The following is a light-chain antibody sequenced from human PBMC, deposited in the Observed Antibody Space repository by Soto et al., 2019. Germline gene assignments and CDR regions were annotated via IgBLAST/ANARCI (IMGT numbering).Light chain of an antibody. CDR2: GAS. CDR3: QHFNGYPRN. CDR1: QGISSA. J-gene: IGKJ5*01. Sequence: AIQLTQSPSSLSASIGDRVTITCRASQGISSALAWYQQKPGKAPSLLIYGASTLESGVPSSFSGSGSGTDFTLTISSLQPEDFATYYCQHFNGYPRNFGQGTRLEIK. V-gene: IGKV1-13*02.